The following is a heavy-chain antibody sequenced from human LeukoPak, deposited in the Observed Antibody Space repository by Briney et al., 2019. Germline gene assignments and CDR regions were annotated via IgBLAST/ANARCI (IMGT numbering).Heavy chain of an antibody. V-gene: IGHV4-30-4*02. CDR3: ARGWSIAAADY. D-gene: IGHD6-6*01. Sequence: SETLSLTCTVSGGSISSDAYYWSWIRQPPGKGLEWIGYIYYSGSTYYNPSLKSRVTISEDTSKNHFSLKLSSVTAADTAVYYCARGWSIAAADYWGQGTLVTVSS. J-gene: IGHJ4*02. CDR1: GGSISSDAYY. CDR2: IYYSGST.